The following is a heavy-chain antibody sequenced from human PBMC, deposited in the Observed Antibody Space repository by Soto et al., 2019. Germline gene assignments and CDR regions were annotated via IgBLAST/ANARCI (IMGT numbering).Heavy chain of an antibody. CDR2: IIPIFGTA. V-gene: IGHV1-69*13. Sequence: RASVKVSCKASGGTFSSYAISWVRQAPGQGLEWMGGIIPIFGTANYAQKFQGRVTITADESTSTAYMELSSLRSEDTAVYYCARDTAARPLYYYYYYGMDVWGQGTTVTVSS. CDR1: GGTFSSYA. CDR3: ARDTAARPLYYYYYYGMDV. D-gene: IGHD6-6*01. J-gene: IGHJ6*02.